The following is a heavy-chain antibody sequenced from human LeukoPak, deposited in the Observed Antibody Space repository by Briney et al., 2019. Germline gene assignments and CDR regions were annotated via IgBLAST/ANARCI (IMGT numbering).Heavy chain of an antibody. CDR1: GGTFSSYT. CDR2: IIPILGIA. Sequence: SVKVSCKASGGTFSSYTISWVRQAPGQGLEWMGRIIPILGIANYAQKFQGRVTITADKSTSTAYMELSSLRSEDTAVYYCAGDGLSGYCSSTSCYTSPVDYWGQGTLVTVSS. J-gene: IGHJ4*02. CDR3: AGDGLSGYCSSTSCYTSPVDY. V-gene: IGHV1-69*04. D-gene: IGHD2-2*01.